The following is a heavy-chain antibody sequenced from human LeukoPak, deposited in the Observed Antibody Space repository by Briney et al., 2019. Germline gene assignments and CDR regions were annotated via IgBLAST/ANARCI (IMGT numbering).Heavy chain of an antibody. V-gene: IGHV4-59*01. CDR1: GGSISSYY. J-gene: IGHJ4*02. D-gene: IGHD2-21*01. CDR2: IYYSGST. CDR3: ARDRGEFDY. Sequence: SETLSLTRTVSGGSISSYYWSWIRQPPGKGLEWIGYIYYSGSTNYNPSLKSRVTISVDTSKNQFSLKLSSVTAADTAVYYCARDRGEFDYWGQGTLVTVSS.